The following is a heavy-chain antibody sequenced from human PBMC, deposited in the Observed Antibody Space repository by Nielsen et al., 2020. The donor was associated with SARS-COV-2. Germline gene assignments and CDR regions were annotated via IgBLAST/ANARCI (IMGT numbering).Heavy chain of an antibody. V-gene: IGHV3-23*01. Sequence: GGSLRLSCAASGFSFSSYAMTWVRQAPGKGLEWVSSIGTTGDKTFYADSVEGRFTISRDNSKNTLYLQLNSLRAEDTAVFYCAKISGSQRHYFDFWGQGALVTVSS. CDR3: AKISGSQRHYFDF. J-gene: IGHJ4*02. CDR2: IGTTGDKT. D-gene: IGHD1-26*01. CDR1: GFSFSSYA.